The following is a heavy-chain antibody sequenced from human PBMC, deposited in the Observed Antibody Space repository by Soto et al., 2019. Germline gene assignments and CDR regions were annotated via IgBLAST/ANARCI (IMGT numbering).Heavy chain of an antibody. V-gene: IGHV3-23*01. CDR3: AKPGYSSGWAFDY. CDR1: GFTFSSYA. CDR2: ISGSGGST. Sequence: GGSLRLSCAASGFTFSSYAMSWVRQAPGKGLEWVPAISGSGGSTYYADSVKGRFTISRDNSKNTLYLQMNSLRAEDTAVYYCAKPGYSSGWAFDYWGQGTLVTVSS. D-gene: IGHD6-19*01. J-gene: IGHJ4*02.